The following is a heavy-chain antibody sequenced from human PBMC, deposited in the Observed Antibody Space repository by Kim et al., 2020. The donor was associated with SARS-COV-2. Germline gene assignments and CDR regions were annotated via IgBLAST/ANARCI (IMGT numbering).Heavy chain of an antibody. V-gene: IGHV3-73*01. CDR2: YAT. J-gene: IGHJ5*02. CDR3: TRQVSWFDP. Sequence: YATAYAASVKGRFTISRDDSKNTAYLQMNSLKTEDTAVYYCTRQVSWFDPWGQGTLVTVSS.